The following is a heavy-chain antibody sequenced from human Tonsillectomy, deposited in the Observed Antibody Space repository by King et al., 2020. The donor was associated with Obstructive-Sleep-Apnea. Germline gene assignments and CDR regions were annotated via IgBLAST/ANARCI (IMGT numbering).Heavy chain of an antibody. J-gene: IGHJ4*02. CDR2: IRGSGGST. CDR3: AKVNGDCSGGSCYPDFDY. D-gene: IGHD2-15*01. V-gene: IGHV3-23*04. CDR1: GFTFSSYA. Sequence: VQLVESGGGLVQPGGSLRRSCAASGFTFSSYAMIWVRQAPGKGLEWFSAIRGSGGSTYYAASVKGRLSNPRDNSKNTLNLQMNSLRAEDTAVYYCAKVNGDCSGGSCYPDFDYWGQGTLVTVSS.